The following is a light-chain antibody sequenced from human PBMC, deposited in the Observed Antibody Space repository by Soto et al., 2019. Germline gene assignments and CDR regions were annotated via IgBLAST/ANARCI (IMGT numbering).Light chain of an antibody. Sequence: QSVLTQPPSASATPGQRVTISCSGGNSNIGRNSVNWYQELPGTAPKLLMYSDNPRPSGVPDRFSGSKSGTSASLAISGLQSEDEGDCYCAAWDDSLTGDVLGTGTKVTVL. CDR2: SDN. V-gene: IGLV1-44*01. CDR3: AAWDDSLTGDV. J-gene: IGLJ1*01. CDR1: NSNIGRNS.